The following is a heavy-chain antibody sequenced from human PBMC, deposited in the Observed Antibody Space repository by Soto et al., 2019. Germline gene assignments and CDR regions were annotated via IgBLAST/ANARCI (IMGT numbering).Heavy chain of an antibody. CDR3: ARRALDAFDI. CDR1: GCTFSSYA. J-gene: IGHJ3*02. V-gene: IGHV1-69*13. Sequence: SVKVSCKASGCTFSSYAISWVRQAPGQGLEWMGGIIPIFGTANYAQKFQGRVTITADESTSTAYMELSSLRSEDTAVYYCARRALDAFDIWGQGTMVTVSS. CDR2: IIPIFGTA.